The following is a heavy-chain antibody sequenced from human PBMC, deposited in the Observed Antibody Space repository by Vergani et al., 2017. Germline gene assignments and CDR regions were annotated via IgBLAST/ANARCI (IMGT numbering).Heavy chain of an antibody. CDR2: IYPGDSCT. CDR1: GYSFTSYW. CDR3: ARRVVPAAITIKGWFDP. Sequence: EVQLVQSGAEVKKPGESLKISCKGSGYSFTSYWIGWVRQMPGKGLEWMGIIYPGDSCTRYSPSFQGQVTISADKSISTPYLQWSSLKASDTAMYYCARRVVPAAITIKGWFDPWGQGTLVTVSS. J-gene: IGHJ5*02. D-gene: IGHD2-2*01. V-gene: IGHV5-51*01.